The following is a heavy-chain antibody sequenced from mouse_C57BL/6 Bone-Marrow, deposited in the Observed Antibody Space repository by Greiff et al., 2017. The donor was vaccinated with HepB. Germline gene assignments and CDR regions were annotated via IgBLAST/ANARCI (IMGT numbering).Heavy chain of an antibody. V-gene: IGHV5-17*01. CDR2: ISSGSSTI. J-gene: IGHJ2*01. CDR3: ARGDWGFDY. Sequence: EVKLVESGGGLVKPGGSLKLPCAASGFTFSDYGMHWVRQSPEKGLEWVAYISSGSSTIYYADTVKGRFTISRDNAKNTLFLQMTSLRSEDTAMYYCARGDWGFDYWGQGTTLTVSS. D-gene: IGHD4-1*01. CDR1: GFTFSDYG.